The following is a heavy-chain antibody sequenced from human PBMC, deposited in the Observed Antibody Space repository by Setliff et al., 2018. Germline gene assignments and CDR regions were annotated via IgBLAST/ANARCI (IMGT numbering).Heavy chain of an antibody. CDR3: ARDNRARHYMDV. J-gene: IGHJ6*03. CDR1: GGSFSGYQ. Sequence: PSETLSLTCVVYGGSFSGYQWSWIRQPPGKGLEWIGEINHSGSTNYNPSLKSRVSISVEKSKNQFSLNLSSVTAADTAVYYCARDNRARHYMDVWGKGTTVTVSS. V-gene: IGHV4-34*01. D-gene: IGHD3-10*01. CDR2: INHSGST.